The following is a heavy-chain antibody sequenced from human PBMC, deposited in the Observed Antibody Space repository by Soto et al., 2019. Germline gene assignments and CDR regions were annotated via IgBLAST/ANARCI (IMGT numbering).Heavy chain of an antibody. CDR1: GGSTSSSNW. CDR3: ARDPRGGCTNGVCLYYFDY. CDR2: IYHSGST. Sequence: QVQLQESGPGLVKPSGTLSLTCAVSGGSTSSSNWWSWVRQPPGKGLEWIGGIYHSGSTNYNPSLKSRVTISVDKSKNQFSLKLSSVTAADTAVYYCARDPRGGCTNGVCLYYFDYWGQGTLVTVSS. D-gene: IGHD2-8*01. V-gene: IGHV4-4*02. J-gene: IGHJ4*02.